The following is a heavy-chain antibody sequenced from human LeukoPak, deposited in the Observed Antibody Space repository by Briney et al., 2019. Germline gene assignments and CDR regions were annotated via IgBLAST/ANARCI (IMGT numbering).Heavy chain of an antibody. D-gene: IGHD3-10*01. CDR1: GFTFSSYS. J-gene: IGHJ4*02. CDR2: ISSSSSYI. CDR3: ASNYGSGSPFDY. Sequence: GGSLRLSYAASGFTFSSYSMNWVRQAPGKGLEWVSSISSSSSYIYYADSVKGRFTISRDNAKNSLYLQMNSLRAEDTAVYYCASNYGSGSPFDYWGQGTLVTVSS. V-gene: IGHV3-21*01.